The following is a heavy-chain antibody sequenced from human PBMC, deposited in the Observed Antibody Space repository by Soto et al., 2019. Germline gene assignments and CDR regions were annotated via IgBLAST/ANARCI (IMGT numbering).Heavy chain of an antibody. V-gene: IGHV5-51*01. D-gene: IGHD2-21*02. Sequence: GESLKISCKGSGYSFTSYWIGWVRQMPGKGLEWMGIIYPGDSDTRYSPSFQGQVTISADKSISTAYLQWSSLKASDTAMYYCARLDALMVTAIFYFDYWGQGTQVTVSS. CDR1: GYSFTSYW. CDR3: ARLDALMVTAIFYFDY. J-gene: IGHJ4*02. CDR2: IYPGDSDT.